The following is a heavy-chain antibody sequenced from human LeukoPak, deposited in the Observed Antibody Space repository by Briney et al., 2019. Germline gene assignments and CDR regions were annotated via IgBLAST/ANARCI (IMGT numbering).Heavy chain of an antibody. D-gene: IGHD3-3*01. J-gene: IGHJ5*02. CDR1: GVSFSGYY. Sequence: SETLSLTCAVYGVSFSGYYWSWIRQPPGKGLEWIGEINHSGSTNYNPSLKSRVTISVDTSKNQFSLKLSSVTAADTAVYYCARGRLQLRFLEWLHNWFDPWGQGTLVTVSS. CDR2: INHSGST. CDR3: ARGRLQLRFLEWLHNWFDP. V-gene: IGHV4-34*01.